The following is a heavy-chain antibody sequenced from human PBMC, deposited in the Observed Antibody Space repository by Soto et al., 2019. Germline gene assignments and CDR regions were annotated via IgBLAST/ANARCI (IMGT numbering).Heavy chain of an antibody. D-gene: IGHD2-15*01. V-gene: IGHV4-59*01. CDR2: IYYSGST. Sequence: PSETLSLTCTVSGGSISSYYWSWIRQPPGKGLEWIGYIYYSGSTNYNPSLKSRVTISVDTSKNQFSLKLSSVTAADTAVYYCARGYCSGGSCYQYFDYWGQGTLVTVSS. CDR1: GGSISSYY. J-gene: IGHJ4*02. CDR3: ARGYCSGGSCYQYFDY.